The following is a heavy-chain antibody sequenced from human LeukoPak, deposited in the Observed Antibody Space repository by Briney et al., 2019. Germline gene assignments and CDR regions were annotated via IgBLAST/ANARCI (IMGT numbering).Heavy chain of an antibody. V-gene: IGHV4-38-2*02. Sequence: SETLSLTCTVSGYSISSGFYWGWIRQPPGRGLEWIGSIYQSGNTHYNPSLKSRVIISVDTSKNQFSLRLSSVTAADTAVYYCARRINYGSGKYGVDVWGQGTTVTVSS. CDR1: GYSISSGFY. CDR3: ARRINYGSGKYGVDV. CDR2: IYQSGNT. D-gene: IGHD3-10*01. J-gene: IGHJ6*02.